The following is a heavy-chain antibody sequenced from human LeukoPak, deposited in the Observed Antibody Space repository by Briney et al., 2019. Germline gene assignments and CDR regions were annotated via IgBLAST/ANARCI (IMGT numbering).Heavy chain of an antibody. CDR1: GGSISGSSHY. J-gene: IGHJ4*02. V-gene: IGHV4-39*01. CDR3: ARRLAGTTPGHY. CDR2: ISSSGTT. Sequence: SETLSLTCTVSGGSISGSSHYWGWSRQPPGEGLEWIGSISSSGTTYYNPSLKSRVTISVDTSKNQFSLKLRFVTAADTAVYYCARRLAGTTPGHYWGQGTLVTVS. D-gene: IGHD2/OR15-2a*01.